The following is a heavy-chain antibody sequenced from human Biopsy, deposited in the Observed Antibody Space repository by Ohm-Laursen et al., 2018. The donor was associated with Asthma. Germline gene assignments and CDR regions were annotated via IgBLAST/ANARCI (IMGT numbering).Heavy chain of an antibody. V-gene: IGHV3-11*01. CDR1: GFTVSGDH. D-gene: IGHD6-19*01. CDR2: INGKSNSI. Sequence: SLRLSCAASGFTVSGDHMFWVRQAPGKGLEWISYINGKSNSIEYADSVKGRFTISRDNAKNSLYLQMNSLRAEDTAVYYCARDSYSSGLYDDFESWGQGTLVTVSS. CDR3: ARDSYSSGLYDDFES. J-gene: IGHJ4*02.